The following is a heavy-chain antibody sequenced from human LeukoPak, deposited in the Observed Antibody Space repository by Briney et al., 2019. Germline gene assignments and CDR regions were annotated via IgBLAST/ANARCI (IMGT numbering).Heavy chain of an antibody. D-gene: IGHD6-19*01. V-gene: IGHV4-38-2*02. CDR2: IYHSGIT. J-gene: IGHJ4*02. Sequence: SQTLSLTYTVSGYSISSGYYWGWIRQPPGKGLEWIGSIYHSGITYYNPSLKSRVTISVDTSKNQFSLKLSSVTAADTAVYHCARDITAVADKFDYWGQGTLVTVSS. CDR1: GYSISSGYY. CDR3: ARDITAVADKFDY.